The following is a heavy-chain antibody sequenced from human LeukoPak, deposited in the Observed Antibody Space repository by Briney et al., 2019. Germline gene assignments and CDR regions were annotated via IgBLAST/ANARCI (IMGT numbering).Heavy chain of an antibody. Sequence: GGSLRLSCAASGFTFSSYEMNWVRQAPGKGLEWVSYISSSGSSIYYADSVKGRFTISRDNAKNSLYLQMNSLRAEDTAVYYCARAPIYSGSYYHYYCGMDVWGQGTTVTVSS. V-gene: IGHV3-48*03. CDR1: GFTFSSYE. CDR3: ARAPIYSGSYYHYYCGMDV. J-gene: IGHJ6*02. CDR2: ISSSGSSI. D-gene: IGHD1-26*01.